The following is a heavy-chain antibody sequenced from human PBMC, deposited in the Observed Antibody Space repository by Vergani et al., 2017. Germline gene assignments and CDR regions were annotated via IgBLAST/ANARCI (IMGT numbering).Heavy chain of an antibody. CDR1: GYTFSSYD. CDR2: MNPNSGNT. V-gene: IGHV1-8*01. D-gene: IGHD6-13*01. CDR3: ARVRVGSSWYGPAYYVDV. Sequence: QVQLVQSGAEVKTPGASVKVSCKASGYTFSSYDINWVRQATGQGLEWMGWMNPNSGNTGSAQKFQDRVTMTRNTSIRTDYMELSSLRSEDTAVYYCARVRVGSSWYGPAYYVDVWGKGTTVTVSS. J-gene: IGHJ6*03.